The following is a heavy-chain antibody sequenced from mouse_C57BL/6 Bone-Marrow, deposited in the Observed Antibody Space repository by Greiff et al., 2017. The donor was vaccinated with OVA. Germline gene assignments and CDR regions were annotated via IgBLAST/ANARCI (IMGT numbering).Heavy chain of an antibody. D-gene: IGHD1-1*01. CDR2: IYPSSGGT. V-gene: IGHV1-72*01. J-gene: IGHJ2*01. CDR1: GYTFTSYW. Sequence: VQLQQPGAELVKPGASVKLSCKASGYTFTSYWMHWVKQRPGRGLEWIGRIYPSSGGTKYNEKFKSKATLTVDKPSSTAYMQLSSLTSEDSAVYDCAVEGRIVEGSGYIDFWGWGKGTTLTV. CDR3: AVEGRIVEGSGYIDFWG.